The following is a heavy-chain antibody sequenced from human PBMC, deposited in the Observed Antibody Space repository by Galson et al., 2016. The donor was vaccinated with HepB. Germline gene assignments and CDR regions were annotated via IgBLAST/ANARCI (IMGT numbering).Heavy chain of an antibody. J-gene: IGHJ3*02. CDR1: GYSFTSDW. Sequence: QSGAEVTKPGESLKISCKYFGYSFTSDWIGWVRQMPGKGLEFMGLINPGDSETRYSPSFRGQVTLSADKSISTAYLQWSILKASDTAMYYCARRADAFDIWGQGTMVTVSS. CDR2: INPGDSET. V-gene: IGHV5-51*01. CDR3: ARRADAFDI.